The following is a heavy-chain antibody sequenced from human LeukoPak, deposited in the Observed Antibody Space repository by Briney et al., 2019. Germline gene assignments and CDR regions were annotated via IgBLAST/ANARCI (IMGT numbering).Heavy chain of an antibody. CDR3: ARASYDFWSGYYPAFDY. V-gene: IGHV1-2*02. D-gene: IGHD3-3*01. Sequence: ASVKVSCKASGYTFTGYYMHWVRQAPGQGLERMGWINPNSGGTNYAQKFQGRVTMTRDTSISTAYMELSGLRSDDTAVYYCARASYDFWSGYYPAFDYWGQGTLVTVSS. CDR1: GYTFTGYY. J-gene: IGHJ4*02. CDR2: INPNSGGT.